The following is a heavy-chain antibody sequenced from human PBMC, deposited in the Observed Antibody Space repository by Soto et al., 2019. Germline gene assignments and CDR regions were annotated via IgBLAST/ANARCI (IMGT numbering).Heavy chain of an antibody. CDR3: ARVPSPFDYYYAMDV. V-gene: IGHV4-30-4*01. CDR2: IFSSGTT. CDR1: GDSISSGNKY. J-gene: IGHJ6*02. D-gene: IGHD3-16*01. Sequence: PSETLSLTCTVSGDSISSGNKYWSWIRQPPGKGLEWIGYIFSSGTTYQNPSLKSRLTMSLDASQNQFSLKLNSLTDADTAVYFCARVPSPFDYYYAMDVWGQGTTVTVSS.